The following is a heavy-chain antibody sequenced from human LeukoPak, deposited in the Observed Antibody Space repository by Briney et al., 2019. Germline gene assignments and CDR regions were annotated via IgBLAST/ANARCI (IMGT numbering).Heavy chain of an antibody. V-gene: IGHV4-39*07. Sequence: PSETLSLTCTVSGGSISSSSYYWGWIRQPPGKGLGWIGSIYYSGSTNYNPSLKSRVTISVDTSKNQFSLKLSSVTAADTAAYYCARGSGYDFDYWGQGTLVTVSS. CDR2: IYYSGST. J-gene: IGHJ4*02. CDR1: GGSISSSSYY. D-gene: IGHD5-12*01. CDR3: ARGSGYDFDY.